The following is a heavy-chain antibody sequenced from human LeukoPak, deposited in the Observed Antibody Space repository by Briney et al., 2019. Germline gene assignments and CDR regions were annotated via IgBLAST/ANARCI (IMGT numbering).Heavy chain of an antibody. V-gene: IGHV3-74*03. CDR2: INGDGSYT. CDR1: GFAFSSYW. CDR3: ARDKSEYDSSGRGDY. Sequence: GGSLRLSCAASGFAFSSYWMHWVRQVPGKGLVWLSRINGDGSYTKYADSAKGRFTISRDNAQNTLFLQMNSRSAEDTAVYFCARDKSEYDSSGRGDYWGQGTLVTVSS. D-gene: IGHD3-22*01. J-gene: IGHJ4*02.